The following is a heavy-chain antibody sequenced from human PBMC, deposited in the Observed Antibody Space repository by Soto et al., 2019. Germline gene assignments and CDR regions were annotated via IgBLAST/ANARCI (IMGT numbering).Heavy chain of an antibody. V-gene: IGHV1-69*02. J-gene: IGHJ5*02. CDR2: IIPIAAIA. Sequence: QVQLVQSGAEVKKPGSSVKVSCKASGGTFSRYTINWVRQAPGQGLEWMGRIIPIAAIANYTQKFQGRVTITVDKASPTAYMELRSLRSADTAVYYCARGSTIVRGAPSWFDPWGQGTLGTVSS. CDR1: GGTFSRYT. CDR3: ARGSTIVRGAPSWFDP. D-gene: IGHD3-10*01.